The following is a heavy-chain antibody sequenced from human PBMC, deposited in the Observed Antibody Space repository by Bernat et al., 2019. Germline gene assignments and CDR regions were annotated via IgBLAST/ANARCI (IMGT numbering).Heavy chain of an antibody. D-gene: IGHD5-18*01. CDR2: IWYDGSNK. Sequence: QVQLVESGGGVVQPGTSLRLSCAASGFMFNTYGMLWVRLAPGKGLEWVAVIWYDGSNKYYADSVKGRFTISRDNSKNTLYLQMNSLRAEDTAVYYCARESSDVDTAMAPLLDSMGFDPWGQGTLVTVSS. CDR1: GFMFNTYG. J-gene: IGHJ5*02. V-gene: IGHV3-33*01. CDR3: ARESSDVDTAMAPLLDSMGFDP.